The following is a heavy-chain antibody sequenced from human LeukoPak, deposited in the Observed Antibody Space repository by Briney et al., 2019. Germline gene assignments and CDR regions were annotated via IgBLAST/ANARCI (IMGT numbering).Heavy chain of an antibody. CDR3: ARVVLLYGSGTYLDV. J-gene: IGHJ4*02. Sequence: GASVKVSCKAPGDTFSKYAISWVRLAPGQGLEWMGGSIPMYGTANSAQKFQGRLTFNTDDSTSTTYLELSSLRPEDTALYYCARVVLLYGSGTYLDVWGRGTLVTVSS. D-gene: IGHD3-10*01. CDR2: SIPMYGTA. V-gene: IGHV1-69*05. CDR1: GDTFSKYA.